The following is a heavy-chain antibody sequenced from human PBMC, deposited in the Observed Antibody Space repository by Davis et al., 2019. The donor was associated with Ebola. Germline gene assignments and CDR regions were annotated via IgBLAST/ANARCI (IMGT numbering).Heavy chain of an antibody. CDR1: GFTFNINR. V-gene: IGHV3-7*01. D-gene: IGHD2-21*02. Sequence: GESLKISCAASGFTFNINRMSWVRQAPGKGLEWVANIKEDGSVQYYADSMEGRFTISRDNAKNSLYLHMNSLRAEDTGVYYCAKSGGDCYSRGDCYFQHWGQGTLVTVSS. J-gene: IGHJ1*01. CDR2: IKEDGSVQ. CDR3: AKSGGDCYSRGDCYFQH.